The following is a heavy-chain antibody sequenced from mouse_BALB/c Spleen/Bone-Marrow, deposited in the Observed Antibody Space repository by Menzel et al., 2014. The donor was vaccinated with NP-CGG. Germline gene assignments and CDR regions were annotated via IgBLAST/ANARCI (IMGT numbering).Heavy chain of an antibody. CDR1: GFNIKDTY. V-gene: IGHV14-3*02. D-gene: IGHD2-10*01. J-gene: IGHJ4*01. CDR3: ARAYYGNYPYVMDY. Sequence: EVQLQQSGAELVKPGASVKLSCTASGFNIKDTYIHWVNQRPEQGLEWIGRIDPANGFAKYDPKFQGKATITADTSSNTAYLHLSSLTSEGTAVYYCARAYYGNYPYVMDYWGQGTSVTVSS. CDR2: IDPANGFA.